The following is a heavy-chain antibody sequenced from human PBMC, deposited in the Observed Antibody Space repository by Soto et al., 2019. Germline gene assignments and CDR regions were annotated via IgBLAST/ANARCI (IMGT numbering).Heavy chain of an antibody. J-gene: IGHJ3*02. CDR1: GYTFTSYG. CDR2: ISAYNGNT. CDR3: VRVLSGSWYPHDAFDI. Sequence: ASVKVSCKASGYTFTSYGISWVRQAPGQGLEWMGWISAYNGNTNYAQKLQGRVTMTTDTSTSTAYMELRSLRSDDTAVYYCVRVLSGSWYPHDAFDIWGQGTMVTVS. V-gene: IGHV1-18*01. D-gene: IGHD6-13*01.